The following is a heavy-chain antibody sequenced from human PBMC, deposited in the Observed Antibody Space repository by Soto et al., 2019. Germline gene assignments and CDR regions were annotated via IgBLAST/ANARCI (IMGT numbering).Heavy chain of an antibody. Sequence: QVQLVQSGAEVKKPGASVQVSCKASGGTFTSYSFIWVRQDPGQGLEWLGRVIPSIESPNYAQKFQDRVTISADESTRTAFLELSSLRSDDTAVYFCARVSEEWSNLGFLDSWGQGTPVTVSS. V-gene: IGHV1-69*18. CDR3: ARVSEEWSNLGFLDS. CDR1: GGTFTSYS. CDR2: VIPSIESP. J-gene: IGHJ4*02. D-gene: IGHD3-3*01.